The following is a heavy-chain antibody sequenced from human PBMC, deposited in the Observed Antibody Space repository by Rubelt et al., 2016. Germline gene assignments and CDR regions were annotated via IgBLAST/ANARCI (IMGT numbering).Heavy chain of an antibody. CDR2: INPNSGGT. V-gene: IGHV1-2*06. D-gene: IGHD2-15*01. J-gene: IGHJ5*02. CDR3: ARAHCSGGSCYLSNWFDP. CDR1: TGYY. Sequence: TGYYMHWVRQAPGQGLEWMGRINPNSGGTNYAQKFQGRVTMTRDTSISTAYMELSRLRSDDTAVYYCARAHCSGGSCYLSNWFDPWGQGTLVTVSS.